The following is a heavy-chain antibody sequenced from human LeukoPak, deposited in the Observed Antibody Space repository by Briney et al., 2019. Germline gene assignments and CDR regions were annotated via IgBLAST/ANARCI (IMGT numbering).Heavy chain of an antibody. V-gene: IGHV3-48*01. CDR2: ISSSSSTI. D-gene: IGHD4-23*01. CDR3: ARATTVVTPGWFDY. Sequence: GGSLRLSCAASGFTFSSYSMNWVRQAPGKGLGWVSYISSSSSTIYYADSVKGRFTTSRDNAKNSLYLQMNSLRAEDTAVYYCARATTVVTPGWFDYWGQGTLVTVSS. CDR1: GFTFSSYS. J-gene: IGHJ4*02.